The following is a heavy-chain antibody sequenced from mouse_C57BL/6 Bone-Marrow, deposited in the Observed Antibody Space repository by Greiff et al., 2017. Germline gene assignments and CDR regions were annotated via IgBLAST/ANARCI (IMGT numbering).Heavy chain of an antibody. CDR3: TNRITTLVPSYWYFEV. J-gene: IGHJ1*03. V-gene: IGHV1-5*01. Sequence: SGTVLARPGASVKMSCKTSGYTFTSYWMHWVKQRPGQGLAWIGAIYPGNSDTSYNQKFKGTAKLTALPSASPAYMEHSSLTNEDSAVYYCTNRITTLVPSYWYFEVWGTGTTVTVSS. D-gene: IGHD1-1*01. CDR1: GYTFTSYW. CDR2: IYPGNSDT.